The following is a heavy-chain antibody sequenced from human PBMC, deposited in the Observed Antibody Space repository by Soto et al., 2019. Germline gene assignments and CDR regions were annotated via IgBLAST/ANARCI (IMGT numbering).Heavy chain of an antibody. Sequence: GGSLRLSCAASGFTFSSYAMHWVRQAPGKGLEWVAVISYDGSNKYCADSVKGRFTISRDNSKNTLYLQMNSLRAEDTAVYYCARDRAYSSSWYYYYGMDVWGQGTTVTVSS. CDR2: ISYDGSNK. CDR3: ARDRAYSSSWYYYYGMDV. J-gene: IGHJ6*02. V-gene: IGHV3-30-3*01. CDR1: GFTFSSYA. D-gene: IGHD6-13*01.